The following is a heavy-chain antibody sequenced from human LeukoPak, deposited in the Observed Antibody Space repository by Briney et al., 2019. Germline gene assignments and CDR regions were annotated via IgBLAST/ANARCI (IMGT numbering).Heavy chain of an antibody. CDR3: ARGGSIAARSFDY. Sequence: ASVKVSCKASGYTFTSYGLTWVRQAPGQGLEWMGGIIPIFGTANYAQKFQGRVTITTDESTSTAYMELSSLRSEDTAVYYCARGGSIAARSFDYWGQGTLVTVSS. CDR1: GYTFTSYG. CDR2: IIPIFGTA. D-gene: IGHD6-6*01. V-gene: IGHV1-69*05. J-gene: IGHJ4*02.